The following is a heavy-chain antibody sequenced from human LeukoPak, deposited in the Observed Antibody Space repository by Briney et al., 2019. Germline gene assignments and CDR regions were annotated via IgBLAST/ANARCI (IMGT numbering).Heavy chain of an antibody. J-gene: IGHJ4*02. CDR1: GCSFTNYW. CDR2: VYPADSDT. D-gene: IGHD6-13*01. V-gene: IGHV5-51*01. CDR3: ERGNPATGHIDY. Sequence: GESLKISCKGFGCSFTNYWIGWVRQMPGTGLEWMGIVYPADSDTRYSPSFQGQVTMSVDGSISTAYLQWSSLTASDTALYYCERGNPATGHIDYWGQGTLVTVSS.